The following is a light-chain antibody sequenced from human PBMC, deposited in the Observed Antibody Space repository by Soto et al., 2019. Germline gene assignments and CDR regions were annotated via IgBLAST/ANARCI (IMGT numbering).Light chain of an antibody. CDR2: GAS. V-gene: IGKV3-15*01. J-gene: IGKJ1*01. CDR3: HQYNNFWT. Sequence: IVMSQSPATLSVSPGERVTLSCRASQSVSSRLAWYHQKPGQSPRLLIYGASTRATGIPARFSGSGSGTEFTLTISSLQSEDFGLYYCHQYNNFWTFGQGTKVDIK. CDR1: QSVSSR.